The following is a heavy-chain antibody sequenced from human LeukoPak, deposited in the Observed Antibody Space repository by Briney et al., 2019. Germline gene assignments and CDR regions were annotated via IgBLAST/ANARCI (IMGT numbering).Heavy chain of an antibody. D-gene: IGHD2-21*01. Sequence: GGSLRLSCAASGFTFSSYAMSWVRQAPGKGLEWVSAISGSGGSTYYADSVKGRFTISRDNSNYMLFLHMNNLRAEDTAIYYCAKQPYNYYYLDVWGKGTTVTVSS. CDR2: ISGSGGST. CDR3: AKQPYNYYYLDV. V-gene: IGHV3-23*01. J-gene: IGHJ6*03. CDR1: GFTFSSYA.